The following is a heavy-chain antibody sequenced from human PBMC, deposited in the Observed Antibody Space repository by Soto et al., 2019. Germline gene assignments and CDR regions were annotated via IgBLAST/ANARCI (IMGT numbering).Heavy chain of an antibody. Sequence: SETLSLTCTVSGGSISSGTSYWSWIRQRPGKGLEWIGYIYYSGSTNYNPSLKSRVTISVDTSKNQFSLKLSSVTAADTAVYYCARDLRLGYSGYDGYWGQGTLVTVSS. V-gene: IGHV4-61*01. J-gene: IGHJ4*02. CDR3: ARDLRLGYSGYDGY. CDR2: IYYSGST. D-gene: IGHD5-12*01. CDR1: GGSISSGTSY.